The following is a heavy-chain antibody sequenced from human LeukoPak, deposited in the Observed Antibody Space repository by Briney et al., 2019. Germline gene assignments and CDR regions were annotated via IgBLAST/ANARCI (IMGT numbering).Heavy chain of an antibody. CDR1: GFTFSSYA. Sequence: PGGSLRLSCAASGFTFSSYAMSWVRQAPGKGLEWVSAISGSGGSTYYADSVKGRFTISRDNSKNTLYLQMNSLRAEDTAVYYCAKSRCYDILTGYLDYWGQGTLVTVSS. V-gene: IGHV3-23*01. CDR3: AKSRCYDILTGYLDY. J-gene: IGHJ4*02. D-gene: IGHD3-9*01. CDR2: ISGSGGST.